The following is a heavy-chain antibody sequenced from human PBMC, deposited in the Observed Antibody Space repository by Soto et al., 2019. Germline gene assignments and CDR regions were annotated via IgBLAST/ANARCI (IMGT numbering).Heavy chain of an antibody. CDR2: IIPMFGTT. Sequence: QVQLVQSGAEVKKPGSSVKVSCKASGGTFTTYPINWVRQAPGQGLEWMGGIIPMFGTTNYAQKFQGRVTITADESTSTAYMALSSLRSEDTDMYYCARQFTVGDYQYWGQGTLVTVSS. CDR3: ARQFTVGDYQY. J-gene: IGHJ4*02. V-gene: IGHV1-69*01. D-gene: IGHD4-17*01. CDR1: GGTFTTYP.